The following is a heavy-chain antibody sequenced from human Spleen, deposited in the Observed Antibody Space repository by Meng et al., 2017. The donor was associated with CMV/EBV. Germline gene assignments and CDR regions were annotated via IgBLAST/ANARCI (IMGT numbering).Heavy chain of an antibody. J-gene: IGHJ4*02. CDR3: AREVAYDSSGRYFDY. CDR2: INPNSGGT. Sequence: HVQLGQAGAEVKKPGASVKVPCKASRYTFTGYDMHWVRQAPGQGREWMGWINPNSGGTNYAQKFQGRVTMTSDTSLGTAYMELSSLRSEDTAVYYCAREVAYDSSGRYFDYWGQGTLVTVSS. V-gene: IGHV1-2*02. CDR1: RYTFTGYD. D-gene: IGHD3-22*01.